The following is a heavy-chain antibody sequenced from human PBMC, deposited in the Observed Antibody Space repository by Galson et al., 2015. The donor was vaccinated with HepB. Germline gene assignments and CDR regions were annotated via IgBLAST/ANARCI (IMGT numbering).Heavy chain of an antibody. Sequence: SVKVSCKASGYTFTSYGISWVRQAPGQGLEWMGWISAYNGNTNYAQKLQGRVTMATDTSTSTAYMELRSLRSDDTAVYYCARERDCSSTSCYTAYYYYGMDVWGQGTTVTVSS. CDR3: ARERDCSSTSCYTAYYYYGMDV. CDR2: ISAYNGNT. V-gene: IGHV1-18*04. D-gene: IGHD2-2*02. CDR1: GYTFTSYG. J-gene: IGHJ6*02.